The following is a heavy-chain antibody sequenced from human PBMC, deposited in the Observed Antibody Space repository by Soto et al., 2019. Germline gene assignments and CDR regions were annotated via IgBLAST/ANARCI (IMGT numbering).Heavy chain of an antibody. CDR2: IIPIFGTA. J-gene: IGHJ4*02. Sequence: QVQLVQSGAEVKKPGSSVKVSCKASGGTFSSYAISWVRQAPGQGLEWMGGIIPIFGTANYAQKFQGRVTITAGESTSTAYMELSSLRSEDTAVYYCARDVDWISTSCESSFDYWGQGTLVTVSS. V-gene: IGHV1-69*12. CDR3: ARDVDWISTSCESSFDY. D-gene: IGHD2-2*01. CDR1: GGTFSSYA.